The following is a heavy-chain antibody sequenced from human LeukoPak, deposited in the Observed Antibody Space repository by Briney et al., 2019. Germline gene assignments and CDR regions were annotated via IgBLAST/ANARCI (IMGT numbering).Heavy chain of an antibody. V-gene: IGHV3-33*01. CDR3: ARVGFGELFDAFDI. CDR1: GFTFSSYG. D-gene: IGHD3-10*01. Sequence: GRSLRLSCAASGFTFSSYGMHWVRQAPGKGLEWVAVIWYDGSNKYYADSVKGRFTISRDNSKNTLYLQMNSLRAEDTAVYYCARVGFGELFDAFDIWGLGTMVTVSP. CDR2: IWYDGSNK. J-gene: IGHJ3*02.